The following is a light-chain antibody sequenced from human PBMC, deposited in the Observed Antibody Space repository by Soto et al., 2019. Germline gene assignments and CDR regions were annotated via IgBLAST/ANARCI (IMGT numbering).Light chain of an antibody. CDR3: CSYVYTNSWV. Sequence: QSALTQPASVSGSPGQSITISCTGSSSYFLSYVVVSWYQHHPGKAPKLIIYEGNKRPSGVSNRFSGPRSGNMASLTISGLQAEDEADYYCCSYVYTNSWVFGGGTKLTVL. V-gene: IGLV2-23*01. CDR1: SSYFLSYVV. CDR2: EGN. J-gene: IGLJ3*02.